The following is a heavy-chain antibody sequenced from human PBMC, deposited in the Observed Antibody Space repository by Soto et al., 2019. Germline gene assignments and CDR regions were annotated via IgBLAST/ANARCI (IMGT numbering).Heavy chain of an antibody. CDR1: GGSTSGYF. J-gene: IGHJ4*02. CDR3: ARADTTIVPLAQ. D-gene: IGHD3-10*01. CDR2: MSYTGNT. V-gene: IGHV4-59*01. Sequence: PSETLSLTCTVSGGSTSGYFWNWIRQPPGKGLEWIGYMSYTGNTNYNPSLTSRVSISVDTSKNQFSLNLNSATAADTAVYYCARADTTIVPLAQWGQGILVTVSS.